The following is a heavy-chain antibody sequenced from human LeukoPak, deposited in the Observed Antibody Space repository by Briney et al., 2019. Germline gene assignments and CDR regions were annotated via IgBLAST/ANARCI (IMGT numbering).Heavy chain of an antibody. Sequence: SETLSLTCTVSGGSVSSGDYYWCWVRQPPGKGLEWIGSMYYSGTTYYNPSLKRRVTILVDTSKNQFSLRLISVTGADTAVYYGARHISSGYSNIFDVWGQGTLVTLSS. D-gene: IGHD3-22*01. J-gene: IGHJ3*01. CDR1: GGSVSSGDYY. CDR2: MYYSGTT. CDR3: ARHISSGYSNIFDV. V-gene: IGHV4-39*01.